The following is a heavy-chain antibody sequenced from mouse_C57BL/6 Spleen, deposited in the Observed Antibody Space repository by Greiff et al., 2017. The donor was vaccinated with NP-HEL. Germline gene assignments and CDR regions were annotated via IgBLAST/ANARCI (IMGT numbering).Heavy chain of an antibody. J-gene: IGHJ2*01. D-gene: IGHD2-1*01. CDR1: GFTFSSYA. Sequence: EVMLVESGGGLVKPGGSLKLSCAASGFTFSSYAMSWVRQTPEKRLEWVATISDGGSYTYYPDNVKGRFTISRDNAKNNLYLQMSHLKSEDTAMYYCAREEGLYSYYFDYWGQGTTLTVSS. CDR3: AREEGLYSYYFDY. V-gene: IGHV5-4*01. CDR2: ISDGGSYT.